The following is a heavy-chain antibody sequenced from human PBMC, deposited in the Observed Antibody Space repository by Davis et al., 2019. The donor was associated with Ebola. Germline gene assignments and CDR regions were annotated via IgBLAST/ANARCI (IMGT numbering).Heavy chain of an antibody. CDR3: ARDGDSSGYYWGVDY. Sequence: AASVKVSCKASGYTFTGYYMHWVRQAPGQGLEWMGIINPSGGSTSYAQKFQGRVTMTRDTSTSTVYMELSSLRSEDTAVYYCARDGDSSGYYWGVDYWGQGTLVTVSS. J-gene: IGHJ4*02. V-gene: IGHV1-46*01. D-gene: IGHD3-22*01. CDR2: INPSGGST. CDR1: GYTFTGYY.